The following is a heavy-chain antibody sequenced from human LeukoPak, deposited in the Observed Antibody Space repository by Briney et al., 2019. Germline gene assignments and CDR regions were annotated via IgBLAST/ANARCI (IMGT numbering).Heavy chain of an antibody. J-gene: IGHJ5*02. V-gene: IGHV4-34*01. Sequence: SETLSLTCAVYGGSFSGYYWGWIRQPPGKGLEWIGSIYYSGSTYYNPSLKSRVTISVDTSKNQFSLKLSSVTAADTAVYYCARVKGYCSSTSCSDWFDPWGQGTLVTVSS. CDR3: ARVKGYCSSTSCSDWFDP. D-gene: IGHD2-2*01. CDR1: GGSFSGYY. CDR2: IYYSGST.